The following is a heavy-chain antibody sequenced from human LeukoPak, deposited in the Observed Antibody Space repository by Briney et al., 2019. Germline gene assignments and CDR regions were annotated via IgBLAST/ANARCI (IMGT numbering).Heavy chain of an antibody. J-gene: IGHJ3*02. CDR3: ARDQEYPHAFDI. CDR1: GGTFSSYA. CDR2: IIPIFGTA. V-gene: IGHV1-69*13. D-gene: IGHD2-2*01. Sequence: HRASVKVSCKASGGTFSSYAISWVRQAPGQGLEWMGGIIPIFGTANYAQKFQGRVTITADESTSTAYMELSSLRSEDTAVYYCARDQEYPHAFDIWGQGTMVTVSS.